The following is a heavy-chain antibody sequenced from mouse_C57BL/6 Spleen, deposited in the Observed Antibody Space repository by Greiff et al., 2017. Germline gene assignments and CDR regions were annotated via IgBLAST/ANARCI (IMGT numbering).Heavy chain of an antibody. CDR1: GYTFTSYW. D-gene: IGHD2-5*01. CDR3: ARIHYSNSSMAMDY. CDR2: IDPSDSYT. Sequence: QVQLKQPGAELVMPGASVKLSCKASGYTFTSYWMHWVKQRPGQGLEWIGEIDPSDSYTNYNQKFKGKSTLTVDKSSSTAYMQLSSLTSEDSAVYYCARIHYSNSSMAMDYWGQGTSVTVSS. V-gene: IGHV1-69*01. J-gene: IGHJ4*01.